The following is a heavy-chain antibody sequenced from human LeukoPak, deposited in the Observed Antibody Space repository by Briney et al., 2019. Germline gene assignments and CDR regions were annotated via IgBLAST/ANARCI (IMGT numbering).Heavy chain of an antibody. D-gene: IGHD3-10*01. CDR1: GYSFTSYW. V-gene: IGHV1-69*01. CDR2: IIPIFGTA. J-gene: IGHJ3*02. CDR3: AREETMVRGAFDI. Sequence: KISCKGSGYSFTSYWIGWVRQAPGQGLEWMGGIIPIFGTANYAQKFQGRVTITADESTSTAYMELSSLRSEDTAVYYCAREETMVRGAFDIWGQGTMVTVSS.